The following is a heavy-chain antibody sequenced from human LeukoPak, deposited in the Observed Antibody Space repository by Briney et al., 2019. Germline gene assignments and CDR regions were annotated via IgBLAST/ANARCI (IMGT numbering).Heavy chain of an antibody. V-gene: IGHV4-59*12. J-gene: IGHJ5*02. D-gene: IGHD6-6*01. CDR1: GGSISSYY. CDR3: ARRRQLGGVQWFDP. Sequence: PSETLSLTCTVSGGSISSYYWSWIRQPPGKGLEWIGYIYYSGSTNYNPSLKSRVTISVDTSKNQFSLKLSSVTAADTAVYYCARRRQLGGVQWFDPWGQGTLVTVSS. CDR2: IYYSGST.